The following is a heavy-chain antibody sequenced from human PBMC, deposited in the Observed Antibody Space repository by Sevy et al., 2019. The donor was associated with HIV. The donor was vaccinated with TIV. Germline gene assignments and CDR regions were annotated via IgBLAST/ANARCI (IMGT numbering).Heavy chain of an antibody. J-gene: IGHJ4*02. Sequence: GGSLRLSCTTSGFTFGDYAVSWVRQAPGKGLEWVGFIRSKVYGGTTDHAASVKGRFTISRDDSKSIAYLQMNSLKTEDTAMYYCTRDQWQELVRPHCDYWGQGTLVTVSS. CDR1: GFTFGDYA. V-gene: IGHV3-49*04. D-gene: IGHD6-13*01. CDR3: TRDQWQELVRPHCDY. CDR2: IRSKVYGGTT.